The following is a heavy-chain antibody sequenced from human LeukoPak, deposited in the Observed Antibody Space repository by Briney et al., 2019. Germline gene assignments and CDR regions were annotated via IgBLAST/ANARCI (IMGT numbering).Heavy chain of an antibody. CDR2: TYYRSRWYN. J-gene: IGHJ4*02. V-gene: IGHV6-1*01. D-gene: IGHD6-13*01. CDR1: GDSVSSNSAA. CDR3: AREGAFSTSSWYAY. Sequence: SQTLSLTCAISGDSVSSNSAAWNWNRQSPSRGLEWLGRTYYRSRWYNDYAVSVQSRITINADTSKNQFSLQLNSVTPEDTAVYYCAREGAFSTSSWYAYWGQGTLVTVSS.